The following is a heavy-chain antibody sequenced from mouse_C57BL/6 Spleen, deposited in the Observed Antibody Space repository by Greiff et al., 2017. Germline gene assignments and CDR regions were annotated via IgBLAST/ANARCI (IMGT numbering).Heavy chain of an antibody. CDR2: INPNNGGT. CDR3: ARSALYSNYDY. D-gene: IGHD2-5*01. Sequence: VQLKQSGPELVKPGASVKMSCKASGYTFTDYNMHWVKQSHGKSLEWIGYINPNNGGTSYNQKFKGKATLTVNKSSTTAYMELRSLTSEDSAVYYCARSALYSNYDYWGQGTTLTVSS. V-gene: IGHV1-22*01. CDR1: GYTFTDYN. J-gene: IGHJ2*01.